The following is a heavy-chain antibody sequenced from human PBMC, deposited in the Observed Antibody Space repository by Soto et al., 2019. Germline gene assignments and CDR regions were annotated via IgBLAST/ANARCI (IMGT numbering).Heavy chain of an antibody. CDR2: ISGSGGST. V-gene: IGHV3-23*01. D-gene: IGHD2-2*01. CDR1: GFTFSSYA. CDR3: AKLWVVQSAYLNCYYYLDV. J-gene: IGHJ6*03. Sequence: GGSLRLSCAASGFTFSSYAMSWVRQAPGKGLEWVSAISGSGGSTYYADSVKGRFTISRDNSKNTPNLQMNILRDEDTAVYYCAKLWVVQSAYLNCYYYLDVWGKGTTVTVSS.